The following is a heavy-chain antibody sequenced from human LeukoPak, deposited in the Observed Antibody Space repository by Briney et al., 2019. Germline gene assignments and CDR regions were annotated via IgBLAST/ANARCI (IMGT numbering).Heavy chain of an antibody. CDR1: GFSFNNNW. V-gene: IGHV3-74*01. D-gene: IGHD1-7*01. CDR2: ITYDGSGT. J-gene: IGHJ4*02. CDR3: ARDLGFGTPLDF. Sequence: PGGSLRLSCVASGFSFNNNWMHWVRQAPGEGLVWVSRITYDGSGTRYADSVEGRFTISRDNAKNTLYLQMNSLRAEDTAIYYCARDLGFGTPLDFRGQGTLVTVSS.